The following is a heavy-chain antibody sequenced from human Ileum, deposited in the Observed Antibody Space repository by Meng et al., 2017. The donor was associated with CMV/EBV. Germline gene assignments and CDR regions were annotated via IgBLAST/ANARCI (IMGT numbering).Heavy chain of an antibody. Sequence: GGSLRLSCAASGFSVSSDYMSWVRQATGKGLEWVSANYSGGGTYYADSVKGRFTISRGSSENTVYLQMNGLRAEDTAVYYCGRDPGLPNGMDVGGQGNTVTVSS. V-gene: IGHV3-53*01. D-gene: IGHD2-15*01. CDR3: GRDPGLPNGMDV. CDR2: NYSGGGT. J-gene: IGHJ6*02. CDR1: GFSVSSDY.